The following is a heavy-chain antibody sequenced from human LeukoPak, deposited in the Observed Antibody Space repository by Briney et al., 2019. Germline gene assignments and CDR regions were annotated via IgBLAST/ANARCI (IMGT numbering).Heavy chain of an antibody. V-gene: IGHV3-9*01. CDR2: ISWNSGSI. J-gene: IGHJ4*02. Sequence: PGRSLRLSCAASGFTFDDYAMHWVRQAPGKGLEWVSGISWNSGSIGYADSVKGRFTISRDNAKNSLYLQMNSLRAEDTALYYCAKDMRYSSGCFDYWGQGTLVTVSS. CDR1: GFTFDDYA. CDR3: AKDMRYSSGCFDY. D-gene: IGHD6-19*01.